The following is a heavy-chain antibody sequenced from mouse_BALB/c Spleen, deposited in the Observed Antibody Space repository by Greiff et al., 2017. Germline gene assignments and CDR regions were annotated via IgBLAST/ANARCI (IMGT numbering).Heavy chain of an antibody. J-gene: IGHJ2*01. D-gene: IGHD1-1*01. Sequence: VQLQQSGTVLARPGASVKMSCKASGYSFTSYWMHWVKQRPGQGLEWIGAIYPGNSDTSYNQKFKGKAKLTAVTSASTAYMELSRLTNEDSAVYYCTSNTVVPYYFDYWGQGTTLTVSS. CDR3: TSNTVVPYYFDY. V-gene: IGHV1-5*01. CDR1: GYSFTSYW. CDR2: IYPGNSDT.